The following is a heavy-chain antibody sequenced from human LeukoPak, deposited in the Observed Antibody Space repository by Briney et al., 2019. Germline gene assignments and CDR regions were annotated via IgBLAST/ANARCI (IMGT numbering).Heavy chain of an antibody. CDR2: IYGSGRP. J-gene: IGHJ3*02. Sequence: PSETLSLTCTVSGSSISYWYWSWIRQPPGKGLEWIGNIYGSGRPNYNPSLTSRVTISVDTSKNQFSLKLSSVTAADTAVYYCASRLRFLEWPDAFDIWGQGTMVTVSS. D-gene: IGHD3-3*01. CDR3: ASRLRFLEWPDAFDI. V-gene: IGHV4-59*12. CDR1: GSSISYWY.